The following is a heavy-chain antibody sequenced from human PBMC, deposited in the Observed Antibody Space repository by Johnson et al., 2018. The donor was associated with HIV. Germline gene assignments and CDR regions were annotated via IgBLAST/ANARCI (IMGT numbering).Heavy chain of an antibody. D-gene: IGHD6-13*01. CDR3: AKDRSGSWYGADAFDI. CDR2: ISYDGSNK. V-gene: IGHV3-30*18. Sequence: QVHLVESGGGVVQPGRSLRLSCAASGFTFSSYGMHWVRQAPGKGLEWVAVISYDGSNKYYADSVKGRFTISRDNSKNTLYLQMNSLRAEDTAVYYCAKDRSGSWYGADAFDIWGQGTMVTVSS. CDR1: GFTFSSYG. J-gene: IGHJ3*02.